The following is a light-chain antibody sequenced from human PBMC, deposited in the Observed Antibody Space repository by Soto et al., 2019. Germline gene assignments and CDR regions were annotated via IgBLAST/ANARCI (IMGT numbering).Light chain of an antibody. V-gene: IGKV3-15*01. CDR3: QHFISCPLL. J-gene: IGKJ1*01. CDR2: GAS. Sequence: EIVMTQSPAMLSVSPGARATLSCRASQNVNNWLAWYQQKAGQPPSLLIYGASTKANGIPATFSGSGSGTEITLTITSPQSVDFALYYCQHFISCPLLFGQGTKVEIK. CDR1: QNVNNW.